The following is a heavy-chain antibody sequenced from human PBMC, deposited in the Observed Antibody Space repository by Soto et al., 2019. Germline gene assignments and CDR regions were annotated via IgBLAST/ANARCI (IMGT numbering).Heavy chain of an antibody. J-gene: IGHJ4*02. CDR2: IYHSGST. Sequence: QLQLQESGSGLVKPSQTLSLTCAVSGGSISSGGYSCNWIRQPPGKGLEWIGYIYHSGSTYYNSSLKSRVTTSVDRSKNQFSLKLSYVTAADTAVYYCARGVTTVTTFDYWGPGTLGTVAS. V-gene: IGHV4-30-2*01. D-gene: IGHD4-17*01. CDR1: GGSISSGGYS. CDR3: ARGVTTVTTFDY.